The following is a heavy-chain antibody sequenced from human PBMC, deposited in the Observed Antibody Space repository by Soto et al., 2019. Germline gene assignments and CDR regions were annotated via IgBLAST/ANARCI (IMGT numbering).Heavy chain of an antibody. CDR1: GFTFGNYW. Sequence: EVQLVESGGDLVQPGGSLRLSCTASGFTFGNYWMSWVRLAPGKGPEWVANIKVDGSEKYYVDSVRGRFTITRDNAKNSVYLQMNSLRAEDSAVYYCSRDEQQQRGYYMDVWGKGTTVTVSS. D-gene: IGHD6-13*01. CDR2: IKVDGSEK. V-gene: IGHV3-7*01. J-gene: IGHJ6*03. CDR3: SRDEQQQRGYYMDV.